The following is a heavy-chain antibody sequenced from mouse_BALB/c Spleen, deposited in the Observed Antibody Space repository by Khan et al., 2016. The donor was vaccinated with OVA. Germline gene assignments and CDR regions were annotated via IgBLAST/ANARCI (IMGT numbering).Heavy chain of an antibody. J-gene: IGHJ3*01. CDR1: GYSFTSYL. V-gene: IGHV1-5*01. D-gene: IGHD2-12*01. CDR2: IYPGNSDT. CDR3: TRGGYSPFAY. Sequence: VQLQQSGTVLARPGASVKMSCKASGYSFTSYLIHWVKQRPGQGLEWIGDIYPGNSDTSYNQKFKDKAKLTAGTSASTAYMGLSSLTNEDSAVDYCTRGGYSPFAYWGQGTLVTVSA.